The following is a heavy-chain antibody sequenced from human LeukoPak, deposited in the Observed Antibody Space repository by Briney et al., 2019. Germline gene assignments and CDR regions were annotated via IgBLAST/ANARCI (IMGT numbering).Heavy chain of an antibody. CDR2: IYTAGDT. CDR3: ARVLTVRSGGYDAFDM. Sequence: TGGSLRLSCAASGFIFSSYDMHWVRHATGKRLEWVSGIYTAGDTYYPGSVKGRFTISRENAKNSLYLQMNSLRAGDTAVYYCARVLTVRSGGYDAFDMWGQGTMVTVSS. D-gene: IGHD6-25*01. CDR1: GFIFSSYD. V-gene: IGHV3-13*01. J-gene: IGHJ3*02.